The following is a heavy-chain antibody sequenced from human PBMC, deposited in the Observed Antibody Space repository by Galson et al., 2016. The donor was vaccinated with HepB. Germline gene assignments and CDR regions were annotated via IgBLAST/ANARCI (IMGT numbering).Heavy chain of an antibody. CDR3: AKEPVARASPWYFDL. V-gene: IGHV3-30*18. CDR2: LSYEGRTK. CDR1: GFTFSNYG. D-gene: IGHD6-19*01. Sequence: SLRLSCAASGFTFSNYGMHWVRQAPGKGLEWLAVLSYEGRTKYYADSVKGRFTLSRDNSKNTLFLQMDSLRLEDTAVYYCAKEPVARASPWYFDLWGRGTPVTVSS. J-gene: IGHJ2*01.